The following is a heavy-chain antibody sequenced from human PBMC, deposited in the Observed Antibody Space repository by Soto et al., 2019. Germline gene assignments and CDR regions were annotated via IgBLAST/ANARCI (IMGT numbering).Heavy chain of an antibody. CDR3: AKDHGYTDGWENLCDY. Sequence: QVQLVESGGGVVQPGGSLRLSCAASGFTFSNYGIHWVRQAPGKGLEWVSLISRDGRDTYYADSVKGRFTISRDNSKNPLYLQLNSLRPDDTAVYCCAKDHGYTDGWENLCDYWGQGTLVAVSS. D-gene: IGHD5-18*01. CDR2: ISRDGRDT. CDR1: GFTFSNYG. V-gene: IGHV3-30*18. J-gene: IGHJ4*02.